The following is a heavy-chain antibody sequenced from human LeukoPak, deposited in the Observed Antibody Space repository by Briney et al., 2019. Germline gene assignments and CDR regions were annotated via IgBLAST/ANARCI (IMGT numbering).Heavy chain of an antibody. J-gene: IGHJ6*04. V-gene: IGHV4-30-2*01. CDR3: ARYCSSTSCSYGMDV. Sequence: SQTLSLTCAVSGGSISSGGYSWSWIRQPPGKGLEWIGYIYHSGSTDYNPSLKSRVTISVDRSKNQFSLKLSSVTAADTAVYYCARYCSSTSCSYGMDVWGKGTTVTVSS. D-gene: IGHD2-2*01. CDR1: GGSISSGGYS. CDR2: IYHSGST.